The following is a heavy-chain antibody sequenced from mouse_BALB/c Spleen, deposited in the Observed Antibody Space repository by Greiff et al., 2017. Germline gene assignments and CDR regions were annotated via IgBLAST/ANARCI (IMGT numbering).Heavy chain of an antibody. D-gene: IGHD1-1*01. J-gene: IGHJ4*01. V-gene: IGHV1S126*01. CDR2: IDPSDSET. CDR3: ARGYGSRHYYAMDY. Sequence: QVQLQQSGPQLVRPGASVKISCKASGYSFTSYWMHWVKQRPGQGLEWIGMIDPSDSETMLNQKFKDKATLTVDKSSSTAYMQLSSPTSEDSAVYYCARGYGSRHYYAMDYWGQGTSVTVSS. CDR1: GYSFTSYW.